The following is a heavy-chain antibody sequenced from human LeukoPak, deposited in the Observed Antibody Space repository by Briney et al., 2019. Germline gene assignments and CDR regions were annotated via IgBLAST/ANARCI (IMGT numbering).Heavy chain of an antibody. D-gene: IGHD5-24*01. Sequence: GESLKISCTASGYSFSKYWISWVSQTPGKGLEWMGFIYSDESLIRYSPSFEGQVTISADNSINTAYLQWNSLKASDTAMYYCGRYGLSGNGYTSYFYYGMDFWGQGTAVTVSS. CDR3: GRYGLSGNGYTSYFYYGMDF. J-gene: IGHJ6*02. CDR2: IYSDESLI. V-gene: IGHV5-51*01. CDR1: GYSFSKYW.